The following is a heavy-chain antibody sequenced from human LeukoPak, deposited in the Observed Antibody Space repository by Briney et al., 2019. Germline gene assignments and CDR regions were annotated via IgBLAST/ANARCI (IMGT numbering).Heavy chain of an antibody. CDR3: TTRACGAGGCSTSFYYYYGLHF. CDR2: IIPIFGAA. CDR1: GNSISNYA. J-gene: IGHJ6*02. V-gene: IGHV1-69*06. Sequence: SVEVSCKASGNSISNYAVSWVRQAPGQGLEWMGGIIPIFGAADYAQKFQGRVTITADKSTSTTFMEVSSLKSEDSAIYYCTTRACGAGGCSTSFYYYYGLHFWGQGTTVSVSS. D-gene: IGHD3-16*01.